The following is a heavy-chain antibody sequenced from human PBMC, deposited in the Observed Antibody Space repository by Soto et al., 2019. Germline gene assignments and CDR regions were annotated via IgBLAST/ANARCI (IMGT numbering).Heavy chain of an antibody. CDR3: ARAYSSSFFDY. J-gene: IGHJ4*02. D-gene: IGHD6-6*01. CDR1: GFTFSSYA. Sequence: QVQLVESGGGVVQPGRSLRFSCAASGFTFSSYAMHWVRQAPGKGLEWVAVISYDGSNKYYADSVKGRFTISRDNSKNTLYLQMNSLRAEDTAVYYCARAYSSSFFDYWGQGTLVTVSS. CDR2: ISYDGSNK. V-gene: IGHV3-30-3*01.